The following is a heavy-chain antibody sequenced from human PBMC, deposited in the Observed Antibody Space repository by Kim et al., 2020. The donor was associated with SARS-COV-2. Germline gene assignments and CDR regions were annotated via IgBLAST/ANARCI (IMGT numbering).Heavy chain of an antibody. CDR2: ISWNSGSI. J-gene: IGHJ3*02. CDR3: AKGSIAARHDAFDI. D-gene: IGHD6-6*01. CDR1: GFTFGDYA. Sequence: GGSLRLSCAASGFTFGDYAMHWVRQAPGKGLEWVSGISWNSGSIGYADSVKGRFTISRDNAKNSLYLQMNSLRAEDTALYYCAKGSIAARHDAFDIWGQGTMVTVSS. V-gene: IGHV3-9*01.